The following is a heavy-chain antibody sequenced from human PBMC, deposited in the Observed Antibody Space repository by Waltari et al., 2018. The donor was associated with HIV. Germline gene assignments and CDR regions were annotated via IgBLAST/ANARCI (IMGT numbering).Heavy chain of an antibody. CDR3: VRGLGGDYVGYFSYGMDV. V-gene: IGHV4-34*01. J-gene: IGHJ6*02. D-gene: IGHD4-17*01. Sequence: NHNPSLKSRVSISVDTSKKQLSLKLSSVTAADTAVYYCVRGLGGDYVGYFSYGMDVWGQGTTVTVSS.